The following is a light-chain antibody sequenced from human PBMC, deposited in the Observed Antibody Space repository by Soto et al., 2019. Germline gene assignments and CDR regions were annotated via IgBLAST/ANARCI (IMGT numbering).Light chain of an antibody. CDR2: DAS. CDR1: QSVGSY. J-gene: IGKJ4*01. Sequence: EIVLTQSPXTLSLSPGERATLSCRASQSVGSYLAWYQQKPGQAPRLLIYDASNRATGIPARSSGSGSGTDFTLTISSLEPEDFAVYFCQQRSNWLTFGGGTKVEIK. V-gene: IGKV3-11*01. CDR3: QQRSNWLT.